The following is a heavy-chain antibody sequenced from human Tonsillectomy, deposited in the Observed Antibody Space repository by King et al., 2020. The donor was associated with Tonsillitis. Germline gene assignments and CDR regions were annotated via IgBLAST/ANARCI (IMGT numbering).Heavy chain of an antibody. CDR2: ISSSSSDI. CDR3: ASGWLQLSSTSYFQH. J-gene: IGHJ1*01. D-gene: IGHD5-24*01. CDR1: GFTFSSYS. Sequence: VQLVESVGGLVKPGGSLRLSCAASGFTFSSYSMNWVRQAPGKGLEWVSSISSSSSDIYFADSVKGRFNISRDNAKNSMYLQMNSLRAEDTAVYYCASGWLQLSSTSYFQHWGQGTLVTVSS. V-gene: IGHV3-21*01.